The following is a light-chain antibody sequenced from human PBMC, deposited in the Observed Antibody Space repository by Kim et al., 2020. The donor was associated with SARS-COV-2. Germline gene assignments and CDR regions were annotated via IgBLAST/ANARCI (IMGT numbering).Light chain of an antibody. CDR1: QSVSSSY. CDR3: QQYEGTWT. Sequence: EIVLTQSPGTLSLSPGERATLSCRASQSVSSSYLAWYQQKPGQAPRLLIYGASSRATGIPDRFSGSGSGTDFTLTISRLEPEDFAVYYCQQYEGTWTFGQGTKVDIK. CDR2: GAS. J-gene: IGKJ1*01. V-gene: IGKV3-20*01.